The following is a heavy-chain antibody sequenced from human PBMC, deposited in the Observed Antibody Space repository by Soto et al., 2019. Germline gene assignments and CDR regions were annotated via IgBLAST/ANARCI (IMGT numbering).Heavy chain of an antibody. Sequence: ASVKVSCKSSGYTFTSYAMHWLRQAPGQMLEWMGWINAGNGNTKYSQKFQGRVTITRDTSASTAYMELSSLRSEDTAVYYCARVNSDYYYGMDVWGQGTTVTVSS. CDR3: ARVNSDYYYGMDV. D-gene: IGHD1-7*01. CDR1: GYTFTSYA. CDR2: INAGNGNT. V-gene: IGHV1-3*01. J-gene: IGHJ6*02.